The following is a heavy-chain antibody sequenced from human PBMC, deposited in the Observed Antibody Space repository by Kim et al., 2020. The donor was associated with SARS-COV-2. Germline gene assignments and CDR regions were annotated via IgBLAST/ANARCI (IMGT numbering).Heavy chain of an antibody. CDR2: INSDGGDT. Sequence: GGYLRLSCEASGFTFSNYWMNWVRQGPGKGLVWVSRINSDGGDTHYADSVKGRFTISRDNAENTLHLQLNSLGVEDTAIYYCARGTFQQGFDPWGQGTLVTVSS. J-gene: IGHJ5*02. V-gene: IGHV3-74*01. CDR1: GFTFSNYW. CDR3: ARGTFQQGFDP.